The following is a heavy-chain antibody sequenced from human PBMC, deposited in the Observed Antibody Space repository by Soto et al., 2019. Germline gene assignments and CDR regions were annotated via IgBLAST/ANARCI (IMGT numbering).Heavy chain of an antibody. CDR1: GGSISSSY. V-gene: IGHV4-59*01. CDR3: ARDLYYYDSSGYYGGTVYYYYGMDV. Sequence: SETLSLTCTVSGGSISSSYWSWIRQPPGKGLEWIGYIYYSGSTNYNPSLKGRVTMSVDTSKNQFSLKLSSVTAADTAVYYCARDLYYYDSSGYYGGTVYYYYGMDVWGQGTTVTVSS. J-gene: IGHJ6*02. D-gene: IGHD3-22*01. CDR2: IYYSGST.